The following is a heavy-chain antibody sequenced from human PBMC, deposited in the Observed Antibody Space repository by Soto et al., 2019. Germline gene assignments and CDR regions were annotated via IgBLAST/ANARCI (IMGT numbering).Heavy chain of an antibody. CDR1: GFTFSSYA. D-gene: IGHD3-22*01. J-gene: IGHJ4*02. Sequence: GGSLRLSCAASGFTFSSYAMHWVRQAPGKGLEWVAFISHDGDNAYCAYSVKGRSTLSRGDAKRSLYLQMSSLRADDTGVYYCARDRGGDSSAWRERVYFDYRGQGPLVSVSS. V-gene: IGHV3-30-3*01. CDR2: ISHDGDNA. CDR3: ARDRGGDSSAWRERVYFDY.